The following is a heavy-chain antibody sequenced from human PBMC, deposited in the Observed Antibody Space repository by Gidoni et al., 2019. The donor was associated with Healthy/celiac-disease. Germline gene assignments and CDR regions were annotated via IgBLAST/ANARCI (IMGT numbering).Heavy chain of an antibody. J-gene: IGHJ4*02. V-gene: IGHV2-26*01. CDR2: IFSNDEK. CDR3: ARIRRIAVAGTLLDY. D-gene: IGHD6-19*01. CDR1: GFSLSNARMG. Sequence: QVTLKESGPVLVKPTETLTLTCTVSGFSLSNARMGVSWIRQPPGKALEWLAHIFSNDEKSYSTSLKSRLTISKDTYKSQVVLTMTNMDPVDTATYYCARIRRIAVAGTLLDYWGQGTLVTVSS.